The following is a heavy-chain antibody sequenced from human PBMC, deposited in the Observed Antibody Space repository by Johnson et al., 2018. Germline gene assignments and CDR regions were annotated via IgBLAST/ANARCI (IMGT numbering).Heavy chain of an antibody. V-gene: IGHV3-53*02. CDR1: GFSVSSNY. D-gene: IGHD3-10*01. Sequence: EVQLVETGGGLIQPGGSLRLACAASGFSVSSNYMHWVRQAPGKGLEWVSLIYSTGSTAYAESVRGRFTVSRNNSKNTIYLQMNSLRAEDTAMYYCVRDSPGLRDDFDLWGQGAMVTVSS. CDR3: VRDSPGLRDDFDL. J-gene: IGHJ3*01. CDR2: IYSTGST.